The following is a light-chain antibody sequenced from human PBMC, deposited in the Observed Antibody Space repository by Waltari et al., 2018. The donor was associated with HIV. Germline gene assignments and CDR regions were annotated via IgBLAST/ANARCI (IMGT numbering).Light chain of an antibody. J-gene: IGKJ1*01. CDR2: AAS. CDR1: QGISSY. V-gene: IGKV1-8*01. Sequence: AIRMTQSPSSCSASTGDRVNITCRASQGISSYLAWYQQKPGKAPKLLIYAASTLQSGVPSRFSGSGSGTDFTLTISCLQSEDFATYYCQQYYSYPRTFGQGTKVEIK. CDR3: QQYYSYPRT.